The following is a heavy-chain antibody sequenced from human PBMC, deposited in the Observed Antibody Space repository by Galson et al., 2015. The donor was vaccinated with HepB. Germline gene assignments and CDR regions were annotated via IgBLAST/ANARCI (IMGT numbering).Heavy chain of an antibody. CDR1: GFSLSTSGMC. Sequence: PALVKPTQTLTLTCTFSGFSLSTSGMCVSWIRQPPGKALEWLARIDWDDDKYYSTSLKTRLTISKDTSKNQVVLTMTNMDPVDTATYYCARTHYDFWSGQHREGPNYYYYYMDVWGKGTTVTVSS. CDR3: ARTHYDFWSGQHREGPNYYYYYMDV. V-gene: IGHV2-70*11. D-gene: IGHD3-3*01. CDR2: IDWDDDK. J-gene: IGHJ6*03.